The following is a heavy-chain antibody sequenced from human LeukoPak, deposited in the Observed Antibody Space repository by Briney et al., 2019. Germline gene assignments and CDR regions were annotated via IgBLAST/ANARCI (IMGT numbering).Heavy chain of an antibody. V-gene: IGHV3-23*01. CDR1: GFTFSSYS. CDR2: ISGSGGST. Sequence: GGSLRLSCAASGFTFSSYSMNWVRQAPGKGLEWVSAISGSGGSTYYADSVKGRFTISRDNSKNTLYLQMNSLRAEDTAVYYCAKSRSGYFDYWGQGTLVTVSS. D-gene: IGHD2-15*01. CDR3: AKSRSGYFDY. J-gene: IGHJ4*02.